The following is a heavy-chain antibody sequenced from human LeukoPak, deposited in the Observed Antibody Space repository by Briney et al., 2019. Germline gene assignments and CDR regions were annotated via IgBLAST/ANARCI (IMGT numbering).Heavy chain of an antibody. Sequence: PSETLSLTCTVSGGSISSYYWSWIRQPAGKGLEWIGRIYTSGSTNYNPSLKSRVTMSVDTSKNQFSLKLSSVTAADTAVYYCARETMDYDYVWGSYREYYFDYWGQGTLVTVSP. CDR1: GGSISSYY. V-gene: IGHV4-4*07. CDR3: ARETMDYDYVWGSYREYYFDY. D-gene: IGHD3-16*02. J-gene: IGHJ4*02. CDR2: IYTSGST.